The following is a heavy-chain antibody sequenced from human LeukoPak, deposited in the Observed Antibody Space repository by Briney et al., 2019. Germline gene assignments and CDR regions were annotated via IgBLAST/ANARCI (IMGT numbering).Heavy chain of an antibody. J-gene: IGHJ4*02. CDR3: ARQYSGSYYSFDY. D-gene: IGHD1-26*01. CDR1: GGSISSYY. V-gene: IGHV4-59*01. Sequence: SETLSLTCTVSGGSISSYYWSWIRQPPGKGLEWIGYIYYSGSTNYNPSLKSRVTISVDTSKNQFSLKLSSVTAADTAVYYCARQYSGSYYSFDYWGQGTLVTASS. CDR2: IYYSGST.